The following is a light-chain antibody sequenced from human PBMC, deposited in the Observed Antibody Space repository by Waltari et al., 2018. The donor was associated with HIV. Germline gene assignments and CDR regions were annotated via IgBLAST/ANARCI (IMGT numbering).Light chain of an antibody. J-gene: IGLJ2*01. CDR2: EDT. V-gene: IGLV6-57*04. CDR3: QSYDTTNHLI. Sequence: FMLTQSHSMSPSPGTTVTISCIRSSATMASNPVQWYQQRPGGAPTTVVFEDTQSPSVVPERFSGSIDSSSNSASLTISGLKTEDEADYYCQSYDTTNHLIFGGGTKVTVL. CDR1: SATMASNP.